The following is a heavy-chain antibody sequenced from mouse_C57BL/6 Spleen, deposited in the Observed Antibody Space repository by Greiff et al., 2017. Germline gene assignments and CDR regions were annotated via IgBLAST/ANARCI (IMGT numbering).Heavy chain of an antibody. CDR1: EYEFPSHD. CDR3: ARHVYGNYGYFDV. V-gene: IGHV5-2*01. D-gene: IGHD2-1*01. Sequence: DVMLVESGGGLVQPGESLKLSCESNEYEFPSHDMSWVRKTPEKRLELVAAINSDGGSTYYPDTMERRFIISRDNTKKTLYLQMSRLRSEDTALYYCARHVYGNYGYFDVWGTGTTVTVSS. CDR2: INSDGGST. J-gene: IGHJ1*03.